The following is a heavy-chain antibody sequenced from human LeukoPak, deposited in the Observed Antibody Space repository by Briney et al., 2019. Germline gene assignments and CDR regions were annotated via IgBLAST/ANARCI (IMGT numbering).Heavy chain of an antibody. CDR3: ADYRKPQGLDY. CDR1: GFTFSIYA. J-gene: IGHJ4*02. D-gene: IGHD4-11*01. CDR2: ISDSGSDT. Sequence: GGSLRLSCASSGFTFSIYAMSWVRQAPGKGLEWVSAISDSGSDTYYADSVKGRFTVSRDNSKNTLYLQMNSLRAEDTAMYYCADYRKPQGLDYWGQGTLVTVPS. V-gene: IGHV3-23*01.